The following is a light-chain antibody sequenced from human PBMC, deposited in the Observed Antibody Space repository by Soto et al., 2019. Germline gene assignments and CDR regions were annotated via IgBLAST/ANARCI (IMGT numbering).Light chain of an antibody. CDR2: EVS. CDR1: SSDIGEYNY. CDR3: SSYTTSSLGV. Sequence: QSVLTQPASVSGSPGQSITISCTGTSSDIGEYNYVSWYQQYPGKAPKLIIFEVSDRPSGISNRFSGSKSGKTASLTISGVQAEDEADYYCSSYTTSSLGVFGTGTKLTVL. J-gene: IGLJ1*01. V-gene: IGLV2-14*01.